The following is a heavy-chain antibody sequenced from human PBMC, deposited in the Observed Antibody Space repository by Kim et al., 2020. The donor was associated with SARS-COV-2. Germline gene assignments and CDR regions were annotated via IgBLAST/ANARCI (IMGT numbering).Heavy chain of an antibody. CDR3: ARDYITMVRGGLYYYYGMDV. V-gene: IGHV4-31*03. CDR1: GGSISSGGYY. J-gene: IGHJ6*02. D-gene: IGHD3-10*01. Sequence: SETLSLTCTVSGGSISSGGYYWSWIRQHPGKGLESIGYIYYSGSTYYNPSLKSRVTISVDTSKNQFSLKLSSVTAADTAVYYCARDYITMVRGGLYYYYGMDVWGQGTPVTVSS. CDR2: IYYSGST.